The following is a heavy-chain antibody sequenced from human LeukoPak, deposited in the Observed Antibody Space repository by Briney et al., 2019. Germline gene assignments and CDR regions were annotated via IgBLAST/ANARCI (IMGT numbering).Heavy chain of an antibody. J-gene: IGHJ4*02. CDR2: ISSDGST. CDR1: GFTFNNYA. V-gene: IGHV3-23*01. CDR3: AKDTYSTSPYYFDY. Sequence: GGSLRLSCAAAGFTFNNYAMSWVRQAPGKGLRWVPGISSDGSTYYADSVKGRFTISRDNSKNTLYLQMNSLRAEDTAVYYCAKDTYSTSPYYFDYWGQGTLVTVSS. D-gene: IGHD1-26*01.